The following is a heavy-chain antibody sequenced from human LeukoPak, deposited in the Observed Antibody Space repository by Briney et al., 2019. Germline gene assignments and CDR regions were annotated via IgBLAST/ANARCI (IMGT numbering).Heavy chain of an antibody. Sequence: GGSLRLSCAASGFTLSSYWMSWVRQAAGKGLEWGANIKQDGSEKYYVESVKGRFTISRDNAKNSLYLQMNSLRAEDTAVYYCSRSTRYFDYWGQGTLVTVSS. CDR1: GFTLSSYW. CDR2: IKQDGSEK. J-gene: IGHJ4*02. CDR3: SRSTRYFDY. V-gene: IGHV3-7*01.